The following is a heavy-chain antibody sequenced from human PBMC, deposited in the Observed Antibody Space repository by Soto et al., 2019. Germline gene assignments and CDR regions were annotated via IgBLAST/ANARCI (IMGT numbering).Heavy chain of an antibody. CDR2: IIPIFGTA. D-gene: IGHD3-10*01. CDR3: ARAAYYYGSGSYYGPLDY. J-gene: IGHJ4*02. CDR1: GGTFSSYA. V-gene: IGHV1-69*13. Sequence: SVKVSCKASGGTFSSYAISWVRQAPGQGLEWMGGIIPIFGTANYAQKFQGRVTITADESTSTAYMELSSLRSEDTAVYYCARAAYYYGSGSYYGPLDYWGQGTLVTVS.